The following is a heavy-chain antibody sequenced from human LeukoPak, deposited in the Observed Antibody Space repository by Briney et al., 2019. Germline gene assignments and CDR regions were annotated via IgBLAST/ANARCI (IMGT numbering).Heavy chain of an antibody. J-gene: IGHJ4*02. V-gene: IGHV7-4-1*02. CDR3: ARAFQSLGGLSLPDY. Sequence: ATVKVSCKASGYSFTNYAMNWVRQAPGQGLEWMGWIHPSTGNPTYAQGFTGRFVFSLDTSVSTTYLQISSLKAEDTAVYFCARAFQSLGGLSLPDYWGQGTLLTVSS. D-gene: IGHD3-16*02. CDR1: GYSFTNYA. CDR2: IHPSTGNP.